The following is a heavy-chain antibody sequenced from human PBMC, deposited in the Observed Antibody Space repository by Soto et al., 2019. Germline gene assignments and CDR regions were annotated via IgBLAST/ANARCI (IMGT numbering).Heavy chain of an antibody. D-gene: IGHD3-16*01. J-gene: IGHJ6*04. CDR2: ISWDSGSI. V-gene: IGHV3-9*01. CDR3: VQDRARQGGPLDV. Sequence: GGSLRLSCAASGFTFDDYAMHWVRHAPGKSLEWVSGISWDSGSIGYEDSVKGRFTISRDNAKNSLYLQMNSLRSEDTALYYCVQDRARQGGPLDVWGKGTTVTVSS. CDR1: GFTFDDYA.